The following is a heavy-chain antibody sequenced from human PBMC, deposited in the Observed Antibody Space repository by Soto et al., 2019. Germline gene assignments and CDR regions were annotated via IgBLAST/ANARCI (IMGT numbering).Heavy chain of an antibody. Sequence: QVQLVQSGAEGKKPGSSVKVSCKASGGTFSSYTISWVRQAPGQGLEWMGRIIPILRVPNYAQKFQGRVTITADKSTSTAYMELSSLRAEDTAVYYCASWTYCGSRESNYGSGKVFDYWGQGTLVTVSS. CDR2: IIPILRVP. CDR3: ASWTYCGSRESNYGSGKVFDY. CDR1: GGTFSSYT. D-gene: IGHD3-10*01. J-gene: IGHJ4*02. V-gene: IGHV1-69*02.